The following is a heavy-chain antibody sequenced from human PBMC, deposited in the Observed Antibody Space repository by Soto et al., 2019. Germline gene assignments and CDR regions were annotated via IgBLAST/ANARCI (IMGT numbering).Heavy chain of an antibody. Sequence: ASVKVSCKASGFTFTSSAMQWVRQARGQRLEWIGWIVVGSGNTNYAQKFQERVTITRDMSTSTAYMELSSLRSEDTAIYYCARPPGSGTLFAYWGQGTLVTVSS. CDR3: ARPPGSGTLFAY. J-gene: IGHJ4*02. D-gene: IGHD2-15*01. CDR1: GFTFTSSA. V-gene: IGHV1-58*02. CDR2: IVVGSGNT.